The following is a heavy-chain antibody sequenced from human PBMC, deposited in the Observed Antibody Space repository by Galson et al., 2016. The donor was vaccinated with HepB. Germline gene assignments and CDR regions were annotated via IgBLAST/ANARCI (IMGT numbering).Heavy chain of an antibody. CDR1: GGTFSSSA. CDR2: IIPIFGSP. CDR3: ARDREWTTVTVTFDF. D-gene: IGHD4-11*01. Sequence: SVKVSCKASGGTFSSSAIRWVRQAPGQGLEWMGGIIPIFGSPNYAQEFEGRLTITADVSTNTAYMELTSLRPDDTGVYFWARDREWTTVTVTFDFWGQGTLVTVSS. V-gene: IGHV1-69*13. J-gene: IGHJ4*02.